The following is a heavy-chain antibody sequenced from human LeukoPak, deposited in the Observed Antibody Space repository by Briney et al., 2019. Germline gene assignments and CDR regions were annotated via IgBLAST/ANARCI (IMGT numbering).Heavy chain of an antibody. CDR2: IYPDDSDT. CDR1: GYSFTTNW. CDR3: ATIISHYFTSGSYHKADAPFFAD. Sequence: GESLKISCKGSGYSFTTNWIGWVRQMPGKGLEWMGSIYPDDSDTNYSPSFQGQVAMSVDKSISTAYLQWSSLKASDTAMYFCATIISHYFTSGSYHKADAPFFADWGQGTLVTVSS. V-gene: IGHV5-51*01. J-gene: IGHJ4*02. D-gene: IGHD3-10*01.